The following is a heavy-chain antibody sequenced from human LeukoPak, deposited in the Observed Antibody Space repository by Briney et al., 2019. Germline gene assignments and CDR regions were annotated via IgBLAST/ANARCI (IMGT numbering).Heavy chain of an antibody. CDR1: GYTFIGYY. CDR3: ATVRSSGWYGVVVYFDY. CDR2: INPNSGGT. J-gene: IGHJ4*02. D-gene: IGHD6-19*01. Sequence: ASVKVSCKASGYTFIGYYMHWVRQAPGQGLEWMGWINPNSGGTNYAQKFQDRVTMTRDTSISTAYMELSRLTSDDTAVYYCATVRSSGWYGVVVYFDYRGQGTLVTVSS. V-gene: IGHV1-2*02.